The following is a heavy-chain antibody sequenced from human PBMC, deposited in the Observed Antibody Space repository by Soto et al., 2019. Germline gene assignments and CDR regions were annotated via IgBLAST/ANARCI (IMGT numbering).Heavy chain of an antibody. Sequence: SENLSLTCNVSGASVSSGSHYWSWIRQPPGKGLEWIGHIYFSGSTKYNPSLKSRVTISVDMSKNQFSLRVISVTAADTAVYYCARDRVTPASIFEFWGQGTLVTVSS. CDR2: IYFSGST. D-gene: IGHD2-2*01. J-gene: IGHJ4*02. CDR1: GASVSSGSHY. V-gene: IGHV4-61*01. CDR3: ARDRVTPASIFEF.